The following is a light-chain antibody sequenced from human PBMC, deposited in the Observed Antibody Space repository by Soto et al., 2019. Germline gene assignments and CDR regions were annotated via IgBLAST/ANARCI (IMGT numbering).Light chain of an antibody. CDR1: QSVNMH. CDR3: QQYGTWT. J-gene: IGKJ1*01. V-gene: IGKV3D-15*01. CDR2: GAS. Sequence: EIVMTQSPATVSVFPGESATLSCRASQSVNMHLAWYQQKPGQAPRLLIYGASARATGTPETFSGSGSGTAFTLTISSLQSEDFAVYYCQQYGTWTCGQGTKVDIK.